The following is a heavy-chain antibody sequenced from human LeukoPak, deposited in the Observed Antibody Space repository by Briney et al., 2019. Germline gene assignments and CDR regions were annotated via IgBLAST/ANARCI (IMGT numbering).Heavy chain of an antibody. CDR3: ARESVKGAFDI. V-gene: IGHV3-74*01. CDR1: GLSFSSYW. J-gene: IGHJ3*02. Sequence: GGSLRLSCAASGLSFSSYWIHWVRQAPGKGLVWVSRINSDGSSTSYADSVKGRFTIPRDNAKNTLYLQMNSLRAEDTAVYYCARESVKGAFDIWGRGTMVTVSS. D-gene: IGHD4-17*01. CDR2: INSDGSST.